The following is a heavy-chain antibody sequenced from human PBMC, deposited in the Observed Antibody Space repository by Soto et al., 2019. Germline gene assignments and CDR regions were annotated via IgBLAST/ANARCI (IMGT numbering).Heavy chain of an antibody. V-gene: IGHV3-33*01. CDR3: ARAYSGSYYGPYYYYYYGMAV. J-gene: IGHJ6*02. CDR1: GFTFSSYG. Sequence: QPGGSLRLSCAASGFTFSSYGMHWVRQAPGKGLEWVAVIWYDGSNKYYADSVKGRFTISRDNSKNTLYLQMNSLRAEDTAVYYCARAYSGSYYGPYYYYYYGMAVWGQGTTVTVSS. CDR2: IWYDGSNK. D-gene: IGHD1-26*01.